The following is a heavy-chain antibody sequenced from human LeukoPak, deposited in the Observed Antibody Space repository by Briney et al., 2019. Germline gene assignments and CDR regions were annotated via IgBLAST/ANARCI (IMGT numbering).Heavy chain of an antibody. CDR1: GGSISSYY. CDR3: ATGSVGATDDAFDI. D-gene: IGHD1-26*01. CDR2: IYTTGST. J-gene: IGHJ3*02. Sequence: SETLSLTCTVSGGSISSYYWSWIRQPAGKGLEWIWRIYTTGSTNYNPSLKSRVTISVDTSKNQFSLKLSSVTAADTAVYYCATGSVGATDDAFDIWGQGTMVTVSS. V-gene: IGHV4-4*07.